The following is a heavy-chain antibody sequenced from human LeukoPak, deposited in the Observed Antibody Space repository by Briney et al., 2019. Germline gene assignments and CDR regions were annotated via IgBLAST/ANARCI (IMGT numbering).Heavy chain of an antibody. Sequence: SVKVSCKASGYTFTSYGISWVRQAPGQGLEWMGGIIPIFGTANYAQKFQGRVTITADKSTSTAYMELSSLRSEDTAVYYCARDRVYRGYYYYMDVWGKGTTVTVSS. J-gene: IGHJ6*03. D-gene: IGHD1-26*01. CDR3: ARDRVYRGYYYYMDV. CDR1: GYTFTSYG. CDR2: IIPIFGTA. V-gene: IGHV1-69*06.